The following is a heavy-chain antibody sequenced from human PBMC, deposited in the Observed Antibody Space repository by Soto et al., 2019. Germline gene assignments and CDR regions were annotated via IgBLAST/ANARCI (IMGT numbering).Heavy chain of an antibody. Sequence: SETLSLTCAVYGRSFSGYYWSWIRQPPGKGLEWIGEINHSGSTNYNPSLKSRVTISVDTSKNQFSLKLSSVTAAGTAVYYGARGASGYSSGRSYFDYWGQGTLVTVSS. CDR1: GRSFSGYY. V-gene: IGHV4-34*01. CDR2: INHSGST. CDR3: ARGASGYSSGRSYFDY. J-gene: IGHJ4*02. D-gene: IGHD5-18*01.